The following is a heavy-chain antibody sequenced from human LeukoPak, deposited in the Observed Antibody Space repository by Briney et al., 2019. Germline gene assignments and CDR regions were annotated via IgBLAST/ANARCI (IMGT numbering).Heavy chain of an antibody. V-gene: IGHV4-39*01. D-gene: IGHD3-10*01. CDR1: GGSVGSTTYY. CDR2: IYYSGST. CDR3: ASAYGSGRYYYYGMDV. J-gene: IGHJ6*02. Sequence: SETLSLTCTVSGGSVGSTTYYWGWIRQPPGKGLEWIGSIYYSGSTYYNPSLKSRVTISVDTSKSQFSLKLSSMTVADTAVYYCASAYGSGRYYYYGMDVWGQGTTVTVSS.